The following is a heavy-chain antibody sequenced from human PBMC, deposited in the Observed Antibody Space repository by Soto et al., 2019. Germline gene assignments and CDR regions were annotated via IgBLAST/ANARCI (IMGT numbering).Heavy chain of an antibody. J-gene: IGHJ5*02. CDR3: AREHILGAYNRCDP. CDR2: TYYRSKWYN. Sequence: SQTLSLTCAISGDSVSSNSVAWNWIRQSPSRGLEWLGRTYYRSKWYNDYAVSVKSRITINPDTSKNQFSLQLNSVTPGDTAVYYCAREHILGAYNRCDPWGQGTRVTVSS. D-gene: IGHD1-26*01. V-gene: IGHV6-1*01. CDR1: GDSVSSNSVA.